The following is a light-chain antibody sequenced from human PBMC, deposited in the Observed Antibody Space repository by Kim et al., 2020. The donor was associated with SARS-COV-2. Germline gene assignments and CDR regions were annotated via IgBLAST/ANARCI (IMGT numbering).Light chain of an antibody. J-gene: IGKJ2*01. CDR2: GAS. CDR1: QSVSSN. CDR3: QQYNNWPLT. Sequence: VSPGERATLSCRASQSVSSNLAWYQQKPGQAPRLLIYGASTRATGIPARFSGSGSGTEFTLTISSLQSEDFAVYYCQQYNNWPLTFGQGTKLEI. V-gene: IGKV3-15*01.